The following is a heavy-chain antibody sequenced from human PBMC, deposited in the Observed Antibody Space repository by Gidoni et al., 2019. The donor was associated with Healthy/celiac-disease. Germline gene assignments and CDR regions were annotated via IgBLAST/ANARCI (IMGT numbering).Heavy chain of an antibody. D-gene: IGHD3-3*01. CDR3: ARGTIFGVVEAHRWWFDP. J-gene: IGHJ5*02. CDR1: GYTFTSYA. CDR2: INAGNGNT. Sequence: QVQLVQSGAEVKKPGASAKVSCKASGYTFTSYAMHWVRQAPGQRFEWMGWINAGNGNTKYSQKFQGRVTITRDTSASTAYMELSSLRSEDTAVYYCARGTIFGVVEAHRWWFDPWGQGTLVTVSS. V-gene: IGHV1-3*01.